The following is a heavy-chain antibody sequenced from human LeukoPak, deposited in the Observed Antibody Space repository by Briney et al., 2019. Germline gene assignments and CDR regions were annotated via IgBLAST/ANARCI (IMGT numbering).Heavy chain of an antibody. J-gene: IGHJ4*02. CDR2: INHSGST. CDR1: GGSFSGYY. D-gene: IGHD3-16*01. CDR3: AGVGGGPPPPHYYFDY. Sequence: SETLSLTCAVYGGSFSGYYWSWIRQPPGKGLEWIGEINHSGSTNYNPSLKSRVTISVDTSKNQFSLKLSSVTAADTAGYYCAGVGGGPPPPHYYFDYWGQGTLVTVSS. V-gene: IGHV4-34*01.